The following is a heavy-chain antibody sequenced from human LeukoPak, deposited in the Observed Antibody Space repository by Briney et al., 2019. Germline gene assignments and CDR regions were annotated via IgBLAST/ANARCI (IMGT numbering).Heavy chain of an antibody. V-gene: IGHV3-11*04. D-gene: IGHD3-10*01. J-gene: IGHJ4*02. CDR3: ARDSGPTDYFDY. CDR2: ISSTGNSI. CDR1: GFTLSDYY. Sequence: AGGSLRLSCAASGFTLSDYYMTWIRQAPGKGLEWVSYISSTGNSIYYADSVKGRFTISRDNAKNSLYLQMNSLRAVDTAVYYCARDSGPTDYFDYWGQGTLVTVSS.